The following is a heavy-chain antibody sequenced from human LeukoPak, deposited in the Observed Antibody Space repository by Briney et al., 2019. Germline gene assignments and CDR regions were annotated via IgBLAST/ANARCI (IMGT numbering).Heavy chain of an antibody. V-gene: IGHV4-39*01. CDR3: ASLIAAAGNYFDY. Sequence: KPSETLSLTCTVSGGSISSSSYYWGWIRQPPGKGLEWIGSIYYSGSTYYNPSLKSRVTISVDTSKNQFSLKLSSVTAADTAVYYCASLIAAAGNYFDYWGQGTLVTVSS. CDR2: IYYSGST. J-gene: IGHJ4*02. D-gene: IGHD6-13*01. CDR1: GGSISSSSYY.